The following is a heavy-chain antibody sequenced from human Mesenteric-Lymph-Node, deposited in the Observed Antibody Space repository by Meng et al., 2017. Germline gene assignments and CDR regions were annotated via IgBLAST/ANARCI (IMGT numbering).Heavy chain of an antibody. V-gene: IGHV4-34*01. CDR2: INHSGST. D-gene: IGHD1-26*01. CDR1: GASCSFYS. Sequence: LSPSSPPSLTFPSDGASCSFYSLSGIRQPPGKGLEWIGEINHSGSTNYNPSLKSRVTISKDTSKNHFSLKLSSVTAADTAVYFCARQGVGGSLVDSWGQGTLVTVSS. J-gene: IGHJ4*02. CDR3: ARQGVGGSLVDS.